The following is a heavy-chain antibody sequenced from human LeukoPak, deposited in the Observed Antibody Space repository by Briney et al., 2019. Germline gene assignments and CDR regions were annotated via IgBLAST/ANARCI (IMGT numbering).Heavy chain of an antibody. D-gene: IGHD6-13*01. CDR3: AREYSSSWGNWFDP. J-gene: IGHJ5*01. CDR2: IYYSGST. V-gene: IGHV4-30-4*01. Sequence: PSQTLSLTCTVSGGSISSGDYYWSWIRQPPGKGLEWIGYIYYSGSTYYNPSLKSRVTISVDTSKNQFSLKLGSVTAADTAVYYCAREYSSSWGNWFDPWGQGTLVTVSS. CDR1: GGSISSGDYY.